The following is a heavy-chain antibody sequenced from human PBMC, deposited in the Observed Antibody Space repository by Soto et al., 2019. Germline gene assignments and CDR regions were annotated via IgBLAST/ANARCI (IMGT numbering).Heavy chain of an antibody. CDR2: IYYSGST. CDR1: GGSVSSGSYY. V-gene: IGHV4-61*01. D-gene: IGHD3-22*01. CDR3: ARMTTMTNFYYFDY. J-gene: IGHJ4*02. Sequence: QVQLQESGPGLVKPSETLSLTCTVSGGSVSSGSYYWSWIRQPPGKGLEWIGYIYYSGSTNYNPSLKSRVTISVATSKNQFSLKLSSVTAADTAVYYCARMTTMTNFYYFDYWGQGTLVTVSS.